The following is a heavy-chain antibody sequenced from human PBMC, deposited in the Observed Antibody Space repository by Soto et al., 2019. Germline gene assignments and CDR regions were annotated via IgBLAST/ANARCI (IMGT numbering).Heavy chain of an antibody. CDR2: ISGSGGST. J-gene: IGHJ6*02. D-gene: IGHD1-1*01. CDR1: GFTFSYYA. CDR3: AGQLERLPYYYYGMDV. V-gene: IGHV3-23*01. Sequence: GGSLRLSCAASGFTFSYYAMSWVRQAPGKGLEWVSVISGSGGSTYYADSVKGRFTISRDNSKNTLYLQMNSLRAEDTAVYYCAGQLERLPYYYYGMDVWGQGTTVTVSS.